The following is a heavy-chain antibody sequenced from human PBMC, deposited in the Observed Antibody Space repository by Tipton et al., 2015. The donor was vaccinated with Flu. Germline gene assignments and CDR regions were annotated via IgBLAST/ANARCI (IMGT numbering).Heavy chain of an antibody. D-gene: IGHD1-14*01. Sequence: QSGAEVKKPGASVKVSCKASGYTFTGYYMHWVRQAPGQGLEWMGWINPNSGGTNYAQKFQGWVTMTRDTSISTAYMELSRLRSDDTAVYYCARDNRPSPKSGPVNYMDVWGKGTTVTVSS. V-gene: IGHV1-2*04. CDR3: ARDNRPSPKSGPVNYMDV. J-gene: IGHJ6*03. CDR2: INPNSGGT. CDR1: GYTFTGYY.